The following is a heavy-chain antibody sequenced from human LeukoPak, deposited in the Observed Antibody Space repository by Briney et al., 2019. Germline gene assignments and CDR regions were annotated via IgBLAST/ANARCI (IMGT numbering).Heavy chain of an antibody. J-gene: IGHJ4*02. D-gene: IGHD2-2*01. CDR3: ARFFVDQLSHFDY. CDR2: IKQDGSEK. Sequence: GGSLRLSCAASGFTFSNYWMSWVRQAPGKGLEWVANIKQDGSEKYYVDSVKGRFTISRDNAKNSLYLQMNSLRAEDTAVYYCARFFVDQLSHFDYWGQGTLVTVSS. CDR1: GFTFSNYW. V-gene: IGHV3-7*03.